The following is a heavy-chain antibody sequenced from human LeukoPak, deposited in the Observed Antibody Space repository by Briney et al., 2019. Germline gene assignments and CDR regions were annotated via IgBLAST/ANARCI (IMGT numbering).Heavy chain of an antibody. CDR1: GGSFSGYY. J-gene: IGHJ2*01. Sequence: ETLSLTCAVYGGSFSGYYWSWVRQAPGKGLEWVSAISGSGGSTYYADSVKGRFTISRDNSKNTLYLQMNSLRAEDTALYYCAKAGLATVDWYFDLWGRGTPVTVSP. D-gene: IGHD6-13*01. V-gene: IGHV3-23*01. CDR3: AKAGLATVDWYFDL. CDR2: ISGSGGST.